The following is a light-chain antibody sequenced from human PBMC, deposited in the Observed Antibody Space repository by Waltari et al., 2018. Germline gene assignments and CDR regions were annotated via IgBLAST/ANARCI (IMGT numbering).Light chain of an antibody. CDR1: SGDVGGYDL. J-gene: IGLJ1*01. Sequence: QSALTQPASVSGSPGQSITISCTGTSGDVGGYDLVSWYQQHPGKAPKLMIYDATNRPAVVSDRSSASTSGNTASLTISDLRPEDEAEYYCSSFTSSSTGIFGSGTTVTVL. CDR3: SSFTSSSTGI. CDR2: DAT. V-gene: IGLV2-14*03.